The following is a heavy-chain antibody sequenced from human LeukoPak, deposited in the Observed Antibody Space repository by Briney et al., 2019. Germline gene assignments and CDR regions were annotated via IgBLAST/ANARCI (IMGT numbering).Heavy chain of an antibody. Sequence: GSLRLSCAASGFIFSSYWMSWVRQAPGKGLEWIGSIYYSGSTYYNPSLKSRVTISVDTSKNQFSLKLSSVTAADTAVYYCASGLGYCSSTSCYPYYMDVWGKGTTVTVSS. CDR3: ASGLGYCSSTSCYPYYMDV. J-gene: IGHJ6*03. CDR1: GFIFSSYW. V-gene: IGHV4-39*01. D-gene: IGHD2-2*01. CDR2: IYYSGST.